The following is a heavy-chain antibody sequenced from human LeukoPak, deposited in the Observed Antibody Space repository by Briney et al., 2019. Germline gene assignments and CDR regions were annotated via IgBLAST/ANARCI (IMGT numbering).Heavy chain of an antibody. D-gene: IGHD3-9*01. CDR1: GYTFTSYA. Sequence: ASVKVSCKASGYTFTSYAMNWVRQAPGQGLEWMGWINTNTGNPTYAQGFTGRFVFSLDTSVSTAYLQISSLKAEDTAVYYCARDRRALRYFDWLVYDAFDIWGQGTMVTVSS. CDR2: INTNTGNP. V-gene: IGHV7-4-1*02. CDR3: ARDRRALRYFDWLVYDAFDI. J-gene: IGHJ3*02.